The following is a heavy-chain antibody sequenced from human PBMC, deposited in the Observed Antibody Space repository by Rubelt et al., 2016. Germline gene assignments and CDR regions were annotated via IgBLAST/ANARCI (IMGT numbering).Heavy chain of an antibody. V-gene: IGHV4-34*01. CDR1: GGSFSGYY. D-gene: IGHD4-11*01. J-gene: IGHJ5*02. Sequence: QVQLQQWGAGLLKPSETLSLTCAVYGGSFSGYYWSWIRQPPGKGLEWIGEINHSGSTNYNPSLKGRVSISVDTSKNQFSLKLSSVTAADTAVYYCARFMTTVTTHWFDPWGQGTLVTVSS. CDR3: ARFMTTVTTHWFDP. CDR2: INHSGST.